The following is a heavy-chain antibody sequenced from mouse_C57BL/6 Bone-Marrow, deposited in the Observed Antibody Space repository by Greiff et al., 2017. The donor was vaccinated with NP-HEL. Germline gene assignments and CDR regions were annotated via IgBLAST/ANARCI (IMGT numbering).Heavy chain of an antibody. D-gene: IGHD1-1*01. CDR1: GYTFTDYY. V-gene: IGHV1-26*01. CDR2: INPNNGGT. CDR3: ATKVYYCSSYEGYYAMDY. Sequence: VQLKQSGPELVKPGASVKISCKASGYTFTDYYMNWVKQSHGKSLEWIGDINPNNGGTSYNQKFKGKATLTVDKSSSTAYMELRSLTSEDSAVYCCATKVYYCSSYEGYYAMDYWGQGTSVTVSS. J-gene: IGHJ4*01.